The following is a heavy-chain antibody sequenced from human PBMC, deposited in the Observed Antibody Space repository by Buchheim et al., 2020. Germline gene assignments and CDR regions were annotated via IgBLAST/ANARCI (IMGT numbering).Heavy chain of an antibody. D-gene: IGHD6-13*01. V-gene: IGHV4-39*01. CDR1: GGSISSSSYY. J-gene: IGHJ2*01. CDR3: ARLRTIAAAEYFDL. CDR2: IYYSGST. Sequence: QLQLQESGPGLVKPSETLSLTCTVSGGSISSSSYYWGWIRQPPGKGLEWIGSIYYSGSTYYNPSLKSRVTISVDTSKNQSSLKLSSVTAADTAVYYCARLRTIAAAEYFDLWGRGTL.